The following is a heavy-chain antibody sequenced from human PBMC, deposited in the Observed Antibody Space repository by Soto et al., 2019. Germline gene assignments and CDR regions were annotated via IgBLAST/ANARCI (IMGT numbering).Heavy chain of an antibody. CDR3: AITTVTSHYYYYYMDV. J-gene: IGHJ6*03. Sequence: PSETLSLTCAVYGGSFSGYYWSWIRQPPGKGLEWIGEINHSGSTNYNPSLKSRVTISVDTSKNQFSLKLSSVTAADTAVYYCAITTVTSHYYYYYMDVWGKGTTVT. D-gene: IGHD4-4*01. CDR1: GGSFSGYY. CDR2: INHSGST. V-gene: IGHV4-34*01.